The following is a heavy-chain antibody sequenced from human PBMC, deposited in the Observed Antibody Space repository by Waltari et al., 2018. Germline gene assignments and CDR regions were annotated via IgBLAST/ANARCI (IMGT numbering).Heavy chain of an antibody. CDR3: ARGGACSGENCYWGWFDP. Sequence: QVHLMESGGGVVQPGGSLRVFCAASGFSLSNYPMNWVRQAPGTGLEWVGVIAYDGPNTCYADSVKGRFTISRDTSKNTLYLQMNSLRSEDTAVYYCARGGACSGENCYWGWFDPWGQGTLVTVSS. J-gene: IGHJ5*02. D-gene: IGHD2-15*01. V-gene: IGHV3-30*04. CDR2: IAYDGPNT. CDR1: GFSLSNYP.